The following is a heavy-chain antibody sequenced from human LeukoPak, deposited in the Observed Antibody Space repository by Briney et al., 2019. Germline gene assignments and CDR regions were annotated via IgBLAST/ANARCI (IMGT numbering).Heavy chain of an antibody. J-gene: IGHJ4*02. CDR2: INPSGAST. D-gene: IGHD6-13*01. Sequence: ASVKVSCKASGYTFTDFYMNWVRQAPGQGLEWMGIINPSGASTRYAQNFQGRVTMTRDTSTSTVYMKLNSLRSEDTAVYYCARADRRRPPSSIGWYSENIFDYWGQGTLVTVSS. CDR1: GYTFTDFY. V-gene: IGHV1-46*01. CDR3: ARADRRRPPSSIGWYSENIFDY.